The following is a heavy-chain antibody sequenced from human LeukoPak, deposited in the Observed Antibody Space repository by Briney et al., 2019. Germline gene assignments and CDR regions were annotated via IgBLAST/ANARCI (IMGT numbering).Heavy chain of an antibody. V-gene: IGHV3-7*03. CDR1: GFTFSDYW. CDR2: MKEDGSEK. Sequence: GGSLRLSCTASGFTFSDYWMTWVRQAPGKGLEWVASMKEDGSEKYYVDSVRGRFTISRDNAENSLYLRMNSLRVDDTAVYYCARARDIDYWGQGTLVTVSS. J-gene: IGHJ4*02. D-gene: IGHD2-15*01. CDR3: ARARDIDY.